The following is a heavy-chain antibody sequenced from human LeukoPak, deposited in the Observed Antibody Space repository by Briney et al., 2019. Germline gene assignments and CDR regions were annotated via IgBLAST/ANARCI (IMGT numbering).Heavy chain of an antibody. Sequence: GESLKISCRGSGYSFTSYWIGWVRQMPGKGLEWMGIIYPGDSDTRYSPSFQGQVTISADKSISTAYLQWSSLKASDTAMYYCARRCNTAMPRGAFDIWGQGTMVTVSS. CDR2: IYPGDSDT. CDR1: GYSFTSYW. J-gene: IGHJ3*02. V-gene: IGHV5-51*01. CDR3: ARRCNTAMPRGAFDI. D-gene: IGHD5-18*01.